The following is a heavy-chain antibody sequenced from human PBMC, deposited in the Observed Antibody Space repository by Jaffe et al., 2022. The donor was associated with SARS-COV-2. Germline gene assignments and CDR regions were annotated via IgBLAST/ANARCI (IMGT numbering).Heavy chain of an antibody. D-gene: IGHD5-18*01. CDR3: AKEHTAMVKLFDAFDI. V-gene: IGHV3-30*18. J-gene: IGHJ3*02. CDR1: GFTFSSYG. Sequence: QVQLVESGGGVVQPGRSLRLSCAASGFTFSSYGMHWVRQAPGKGLEWVAVISYDGSNKYYADSVKGRFTISRDNSKNTLYLQMNSLRAEDTAVYYCAKEHTAMVKLFDAFDIWGQGTMVTVSS. CDR2: ISYDGSNK.